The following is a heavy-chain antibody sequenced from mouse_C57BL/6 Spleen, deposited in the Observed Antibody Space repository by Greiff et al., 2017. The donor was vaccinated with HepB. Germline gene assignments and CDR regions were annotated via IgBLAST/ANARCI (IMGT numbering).Heavy chain of an antibody. CDR1: GYTFTDYN. Sequence: VQLQQPGPELVKPGASVKIPCKASGYTFTDYNMDWVKQSHGKSLEWIGDINPNNGGTIYNQKFKGKATLTVDKSSSTAYMELRSLTSEDTAVYYCARERVYYYAMDYWGQGTSVTVSS. V-gene: IGHV1-18*01. CDR2: INPNNGGT. CDR3: ARERVYYYAMDY. J-gene: IGHJ4*01.